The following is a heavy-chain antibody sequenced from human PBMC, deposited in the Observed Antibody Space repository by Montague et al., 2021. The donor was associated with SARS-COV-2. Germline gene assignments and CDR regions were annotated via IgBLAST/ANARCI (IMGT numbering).Heavy chain of an antibody. CDR1: GFSLSTSGMC. Sequence: PALVKTTQTLTLTCTFSGFSLSTSGMCVSWIRQPPGKALEWLALIDWDDDKYYSTSLKTRLTISKDTSKNQVVLTMTNMDPVDTATYYCARSHYDILTGYYTVFDYWGQGTLVTVSS. CDR3: ARSHYDILTGYYTVFDY. V-gene: IGHV2-70*01. CDR2: IDWDDDK. D-gene: IGHD3-9*01. J-gene: IGHJ4*02.